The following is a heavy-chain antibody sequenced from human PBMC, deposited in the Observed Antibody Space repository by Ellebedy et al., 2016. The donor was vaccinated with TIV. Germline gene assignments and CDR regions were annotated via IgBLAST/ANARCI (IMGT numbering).Heavy chain of an antibody. V-gene: IGHV3-23*01. J-gene: IGHJ4*02. CDR3: VRRGPNWGHFDY. CDR1: GFTFNNHV. CDR2: ITTSGDAT. D-gene: IGHD7-27*01. Sequence: PGGSLRLSCTASGFTFNNHVMNRVRQGPGKGLEWVSSITTSGDATYYADSVKGRFTISRDNSKDTLFLQMNGLRAEDKAVYYCVRRGPNWGHFDYWGPGTLVTVSS.